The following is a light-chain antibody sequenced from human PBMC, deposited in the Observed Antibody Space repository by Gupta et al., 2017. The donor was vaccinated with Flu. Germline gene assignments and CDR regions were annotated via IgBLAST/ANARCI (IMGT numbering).Light chain of an antibody. CDR2: QAS. Sequence: STLSASVGDRITITCRASQSIRNWLDWYQQKPGKAPKLLIYQASSLQSGVPARFSGSGYGTEFTLTISSRQPDDFAAYYCQQDNSYLPGTFGQGTKLEIK. J-gene: IGKJ2*02. V-gene: IGKV1-5*03. CDR3: QQDNSYLPGT. CDR1: QSIRNW.